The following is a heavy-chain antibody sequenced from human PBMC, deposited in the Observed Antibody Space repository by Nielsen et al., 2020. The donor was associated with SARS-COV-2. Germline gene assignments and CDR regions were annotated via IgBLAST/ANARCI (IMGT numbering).Heavy chain of an antibody. CDR1: GGSISSSSYY. CDR2: IYYSGST. Sequence: SETLSLTCTVSGGSISSSSYYWSWIRQPPGKGLEWIGYIYYSGSTNYNPSLKSRVTIPVDTSKNQFSLKLSSVTAADTAVYYCARGGIAAAGTWYYFDYWGQGTLVTVSS. J-gene: IGHJ4*02. D-gene: IGHD6-13*01. CDR3: ARGGIAAAGTWYYFDY. V-gene: IGHV4-61*01.